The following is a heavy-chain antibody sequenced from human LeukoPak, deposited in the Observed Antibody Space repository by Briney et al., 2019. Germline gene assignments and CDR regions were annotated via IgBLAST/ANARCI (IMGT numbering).Heavy chain of an antibody. J-gene: IGHJ4*02. CDR3: ARVIGGSLTDC. D-gene: IGHD2-15*01. CDR2: IWYDGSNK. CDR1: GFTFSNYG. Sequence: GRSLRLSCAASGFTFSNYGMHWVRQAPGKGLEWVALIWYDGSNKYYADSVRGRFTISRDNAKNSLYLQMNSLRDEDTAVYYCARVIGGSLTDCWGQGTLVTVSS. V-gene: IGHV3-33*01.